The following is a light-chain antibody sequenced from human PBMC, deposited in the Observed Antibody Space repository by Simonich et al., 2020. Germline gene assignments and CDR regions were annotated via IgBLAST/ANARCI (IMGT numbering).Light chain of an antibody. J-gene: IGKJ2*01. Sequence: DIVMTQSPDSLAVSLGERATINCKASQSVLYNSNNKNYLAWYQQKPGQPPKLLIYGESTRESGVPDRFSGSGSGTDFTLTISSLQAEDVAVYYCQQYYSTPMYTFGQGTKLEIK. CDR1: QSVLYNSNNKNY. V-gene: IGKV4-1*01. CDR3: QQYYSTPMYT. CDR2: GES.